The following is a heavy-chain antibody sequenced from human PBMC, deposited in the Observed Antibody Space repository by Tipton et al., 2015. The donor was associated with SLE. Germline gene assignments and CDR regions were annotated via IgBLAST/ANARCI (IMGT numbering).Heavy chain of an antibody. CDR3: ARDRKLAYCGGDCYSSPDY. D-gene: IGHD2-21*01. J-gene: IGHJ4*02. Sequence: SLRLSCAASGFTFSSYAMSWVRQAPGKGLEWVSAISGSGGSTYYADSVKGRFTISRDNAKNSLYLQMNSLRAEDTAVYYCARDRKLAYCGGDCYSSPDYWGQGTLVTVSS. CDR2: ISGSGGST. CDR1: GFTFSSYA. V-gene: IGHV3-23*01.